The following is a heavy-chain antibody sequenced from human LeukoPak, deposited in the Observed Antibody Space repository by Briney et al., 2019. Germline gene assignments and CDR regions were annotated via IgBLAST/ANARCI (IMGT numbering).Heavy chain of an antibody. D-gene: IGHD5-24*01. J-gene: IGHJ3*02. CDR2: IYYSGST. Sequence: SETLSLTCTVSGGSISSSSYYWGWIRQPPGKGLEWIGSIYYSGSTYYNPSLKSRVTISVDTSKNQFSLKLSSVTAADTAVYYCARHEAWRWLRSGDAFDIWGQGTMVTVSS. CDR3: ARHEAWRWLRSGDAFDI. V-gene: IGHV4-39*01. CDR1: GGSISSSSYY.